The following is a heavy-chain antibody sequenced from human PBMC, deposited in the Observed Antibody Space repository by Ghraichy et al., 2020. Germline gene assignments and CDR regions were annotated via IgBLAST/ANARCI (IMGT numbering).Heavy chain of an antibody. Sequence: SETLSLTCTVSGGSISSSSYYWGWIRQPPGKGLEWIGSIYYSGSTYYNPSLKSRVTISVDTSKNQFSLKLSSVTAADTAVYYCARQSFSSWHGEDWLDPWGQGTPVTVSS. J-gene: IGHJ5*02. CDR2: IYYSGST. CDR1: GGSISSSSYY. CDR3: ARQSFSSWHGEDWLDP. D-gene: IGHD6-13*01. V-gene: IGHV4-39*01.